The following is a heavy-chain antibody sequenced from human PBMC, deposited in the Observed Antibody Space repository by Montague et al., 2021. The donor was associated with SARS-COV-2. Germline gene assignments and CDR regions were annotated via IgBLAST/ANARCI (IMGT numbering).Heavy chain of an antibody. V-gene: IGHV4-39*07. CDR2: IYYSGXT. CDR1: GGSISSSSYY. Sequence: SETRSLTCTVSGGSISSSSYYWGWIRQPAGKGLESFGSIYYSGXTXYXXXXKXRVTISVDTSKNQFSLKLSSVTAADTAVNYCARVGRQQLVRLSGMDVWGQGTTVTVSS. J-gene: IGHJ6*02. D-gene: IGHD6-13*01. CDR3: ARVGRQQLVRLSGMDV.